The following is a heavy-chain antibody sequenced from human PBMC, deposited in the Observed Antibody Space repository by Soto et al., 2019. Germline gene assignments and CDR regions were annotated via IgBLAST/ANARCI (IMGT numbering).Heavy chain of an antibody. V-gene: IGHV3-23*01. CDR1: GFTFSSYA. J-gene: IGHJ4*02. Sequence: GSLRLSCAASGFTFSSYAMSWVRQAPGKGLEWVSAISGSGGSTYYADSVKGRFTISRDNSKNTLYLQMNSLRAEDTAVYYCAKVYYYDSSGYSNFDYWGQGTLVTVSS. D-gene: IGHD3-22*01. CDR3: AKVYYYDSSGYSNFDY. CDR2: ISGSGGST.